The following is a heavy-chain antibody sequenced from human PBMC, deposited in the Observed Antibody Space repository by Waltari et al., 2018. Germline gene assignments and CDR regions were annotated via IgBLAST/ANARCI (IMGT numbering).Heavy chain of an antibody. V-gene: IGHV3-7*03. Sequence: EVQLVESGGGFVQPGGSLRLSCAASGFTSSSYWMDLVDPPPGKGREWVANIKQDGSEKYYVDSVKGRFTISRDNAKNSLYLQMNSLRAEDTAVYYCAKVDSSSWLDYYYYGMDVWGQGTTVTVSS. CDR2: IKQDGSEK. D-gene: IGHD6-13*01. CDR1: GFTSSSYW. CDR3: AKVDSSSWLDYYYYGMDV. J-gene: IGHJ6*02.